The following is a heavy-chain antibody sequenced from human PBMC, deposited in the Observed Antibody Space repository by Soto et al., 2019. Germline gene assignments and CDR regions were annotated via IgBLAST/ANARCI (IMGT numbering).Heavy chain of an antibody. Sequence: GGSLRLSCAASGFPFNNAWINWVRQVPGKGLEWVGRVKSKADGGSGDYAAPVKGRFVVSRDDSKDIVYLQMNSRKIEDTGVYYCPTVSRTPLQEILFAFWGHGPQVTVSA. J-gene: IGHJ4*01. CDR2: VKSKADGGSG. CDR1: GFPFNNAW. V-gene: IGHV3-15*07. CDR3: PTVSRTPLQEILFAF. D-gene: IGHD2-15*01.